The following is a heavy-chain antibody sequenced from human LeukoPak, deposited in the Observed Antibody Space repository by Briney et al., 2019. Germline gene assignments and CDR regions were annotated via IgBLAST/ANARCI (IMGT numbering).Heavy chain of an antibody. V-gene: IGHV3-7*01. D-gene: IGHD6-19*01. J-gene: IGHJ4*02. Sequence: GGSLRLSCAASGFTFSSYWMSWVRQAPGKGLEWVANIKQDGSEKYYVDSVKGRFTISRDNAKNSLYLQMNSLRAEDTAVYYCARDHESSSGWGFDYWGQGTLVTVSS. CDR2: IKQDGSEK. CDR3: ARDHESSSGWGFDY. CDR1: GFTFSSYW.